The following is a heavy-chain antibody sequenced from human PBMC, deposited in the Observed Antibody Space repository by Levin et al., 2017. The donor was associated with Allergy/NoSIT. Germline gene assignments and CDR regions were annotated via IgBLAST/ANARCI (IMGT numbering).Heavy chain of an antibody. V-gene: IGHV3-11*01. D-gene: IGHD6-6*01. CDR1: GFTFSDYY. CDR3: ARDYSSADPFDI. CDR2: ISSSGSTI. Sequence: LSLTCAASGFTFSDYYMSWIRQAPGKGLEWVSYISSSGSTIYYADSVKGRFTISRDNAKNSLYLQMNSLRAEDTAVYYCARDYSSADPFDIWGQGTMVTVSS. J-gene: IGHJ3*02.